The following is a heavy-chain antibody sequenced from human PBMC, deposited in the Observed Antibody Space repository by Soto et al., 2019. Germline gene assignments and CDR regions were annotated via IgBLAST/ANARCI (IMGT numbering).Heavy chain of an antibody. D-gene: IGHD4-17*01. CDR2: ISGSGGST. Sequence: GGSLRLSCAASGFTFSSYAMSWVRQAPGKGLEWVSAISGSGGSTYYADYVKGRFTISRDNSKNTLYLQMNSLRAEDTAVYYFAKDKSGLPDYGEEDYFDYWGQGTLVTVSS. V-gene: IGHV3-23*01. J-gene: IGHJ4*02. CDR1: GFTFSSYA. CDR3: AKDKSGLPDYGEEDYFDY.